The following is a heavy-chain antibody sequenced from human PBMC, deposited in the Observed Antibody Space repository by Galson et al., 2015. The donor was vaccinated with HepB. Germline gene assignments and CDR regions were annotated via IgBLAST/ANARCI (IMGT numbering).Heavy chain of an antibody. CDR1: GDSVSSNSAA. CDR3: ASTLYCGGDCFDAFDI. V-gene: IGHV6-1*01. D-gene: IGHD2-21*01. CDR2: TYYRAKWYN. Sequence: CAISGDSVSSNSAAWNWIRQSPSRGLEWLGRTYYRAKWYNDYAVSVKSRITINPDTSKNQFSLQLNSVTPEDTAVYYCASTLYCGGDCFDAFDICGPGTMATASS. J-gene: IGHJ3*02.